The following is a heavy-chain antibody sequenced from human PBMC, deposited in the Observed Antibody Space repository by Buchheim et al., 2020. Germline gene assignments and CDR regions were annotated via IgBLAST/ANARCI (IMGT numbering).Heavy chain of an antibody. CDR2: ISRSSSDI. V-gene: IGHV3-48*02. CDR1: GFTFSSYH. CDR3: ARVRRGDYENTYYLDF. J-gene: IGHJ4*02. Sequence: EVQLVESGGGLVQPGRSLRLSCAASGFTFSSYHMNWVRQAPGKGLEWVSYISRSSSDIYYADSVKGRFPISRENAKTSLWLQMNSLRDEDTAVYYCARVRRGDYENTYYLDFWGQGTL. D-gene: IGHD4-17*01.